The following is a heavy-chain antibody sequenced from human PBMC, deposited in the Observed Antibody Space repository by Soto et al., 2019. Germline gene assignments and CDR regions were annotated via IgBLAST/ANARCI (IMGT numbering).Heavy chain of an antibody. Sequence: QVPLVQSGAEVKKPGASVKVSCKASGYTFTSYAMHWVRQAPGQRLEWMGWINAGNGNTKYSQKFQGRVTITRDTSASTAYMELSSLRSEDTAVYYCARDPGDYGDYFFDYWGQGTLVTVSS. D-gene: IGHD4-17*01. CDR3: ARDPGDYGDYFFDY. J-gene: IGHJ4*02. CDR2: INAGNGNT. V-gene: IGHV1-3*01. CDR1: GYTFTSYA.